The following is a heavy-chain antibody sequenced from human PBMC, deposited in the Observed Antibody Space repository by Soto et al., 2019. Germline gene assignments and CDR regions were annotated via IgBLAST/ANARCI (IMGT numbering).Heavy chain of an antibody. CDR3: ARGRGIQLWSNLIFDY. D-gene: IGHD5-18*01. CDR2: ISAYNGNT. CDR1: GYTFTSYG. V-gene: IGHV1-18*01. Sequence: ASVKVSCKASGYTFTSYGISWVRQAPGQGLEWMGWISAYNGNTNYAQKLQGRVTMTTDTSTRTAYMEPRSLRSDDTAVYYCARGRGIQLWSNLIFDYWGQGTLVTVSS. J-gene: IGHJ4*02.